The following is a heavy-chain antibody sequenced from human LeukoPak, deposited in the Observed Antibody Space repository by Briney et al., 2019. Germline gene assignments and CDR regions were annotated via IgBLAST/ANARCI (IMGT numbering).Heavy chain of an antibody. J-gene: IGHJ5*02. CDR1: GYSFTSYW. D-gene: IGHD3-22*01. CDR2: IYPGDSDT. V-gene: IGHV5-51*01. CDR3: ARPSGTPYYYDSSSPFDP. Sequence: ESLKISCKGSGYSFTSYWIGWVRQMPGKGLEWMGIIYPGDSDTRYSPSFQGQVTISADKSIRTAYLQWSSLKASDTAMYYCARPSGTPYYYDSSSPFDPWGQGTLVTVSS.